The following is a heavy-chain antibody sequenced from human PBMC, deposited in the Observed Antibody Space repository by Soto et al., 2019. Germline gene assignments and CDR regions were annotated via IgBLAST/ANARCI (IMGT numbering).Heavy chain of an antibody. J-gene: IGHJ6*02. CDR3: AREYTAWPLAYGLDV. V-gene: IGHV3-11*06. Sequence: KSGGTLRLSCEASGFRFSDYHMSWIRSARGKGLEWISYISSSGSNTTYTDSVKGRFTITRENAKNSVSLQMNSMRAEDTAVYYCAREYTAWPLAYGLDVWGQGTTVTVSS. CDR2: ISSSGSNT. D-gene: IGHD2-2*02. CDR1: GFRFSDYH.